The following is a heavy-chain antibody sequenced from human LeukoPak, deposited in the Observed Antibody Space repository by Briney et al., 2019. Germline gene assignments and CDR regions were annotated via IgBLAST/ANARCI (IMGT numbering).Heavy chain of an antibody. Sequence: GGSLRLSCAASGFTFSSYGMHWVRQAPGKGLEWVAVISYDGSNKYYADSVKGRFTISRDNSKNTLYLQMNSLRAEDTAVYYCAKDRSKYSYGLHWYFDLWGRGTLVTVSS. CDR3: AKDRSKYSYGLHWYFDL. CDR2: ISYDGSNK. J-gene: IGHJ2*01. D-gene: IGHD5-18*01. CDR1: GFTFSSYG. V-gene: IGHV3-30*18.